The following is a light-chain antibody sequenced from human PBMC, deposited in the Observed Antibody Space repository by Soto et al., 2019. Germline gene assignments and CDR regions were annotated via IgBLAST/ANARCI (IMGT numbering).Light chain of an antibody. J-gene: IGKJ4*01. CDR2: AAS. CDR3: QQANSFPLT. Sequence: DIQMTQSPSSVSAAVGDRVTITCRASQGINKWLAWYQQKPGKAPQLLISAASTLRSGVPSRFSGSGSGTDFILTFSNLQPEDFETYFCQQANSFPLTFGGGTKVDIK. V-gene: IGKV1-12*01. CDR1: QGINKW.